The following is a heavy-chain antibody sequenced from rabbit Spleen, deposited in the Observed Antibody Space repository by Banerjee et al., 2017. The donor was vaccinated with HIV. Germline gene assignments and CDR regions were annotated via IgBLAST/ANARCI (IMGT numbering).Heavy chain of an antibody. CDR2: IYVGSGGGT. D-gene: IGHD5-1*01. J-gene: IGHJ4*01. Sequence: QSLEESGGDLVKPGASLKLTCTASGFTLSNYWICWVRQAPGKGLEWIACIYVGSGGGTKYASWAKGRFTISKTSSTTVTLQMTSLTVADTATYFCARAGEGGDGYLNLWGPGTLVTVS. CDR3: ARAGEGGDGYLNL. CDR1: GFTLSNYW. V-gene: IGHV1S40*01.